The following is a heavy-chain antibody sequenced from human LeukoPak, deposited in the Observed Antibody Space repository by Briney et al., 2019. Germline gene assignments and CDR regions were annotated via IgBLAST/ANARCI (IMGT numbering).Heavy chain of an antibody. CDR1: GFTFGGYV. CDR2: ISSSGTTI. J-gene: IGHJ4*02. V-gene: IGHV3-48*03. Sequence: GGSLRLSCVASGFTFGGYVMNGVRQAPWKGLEWVSYISSSGTTIYYADSVRGRFTISRGNAKNSLYLQMNSLRAEDTAVYYCARGGSFFVYWGQGTLVTVSS. D-gene: IGHD1-26*01. CDR3: ARGGSFFVY.